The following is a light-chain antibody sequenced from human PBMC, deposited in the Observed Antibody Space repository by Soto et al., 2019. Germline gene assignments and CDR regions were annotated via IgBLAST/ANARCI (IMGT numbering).Light chain of an antibody. V-gene: IGKV3-15*01. CDR1: QSVSSD. J-gene: IGKJ2*01. Sequence: EIVMTQSPATLSVSPGERVTLSCRASQSVSSDLAWYQQKPGQAPRLLIYGASTRATGIPARFSGSGSGTSFTLAISSLQSEDFGIYYCHQYNNWPPYTFGQGTKVDIK. CDR2: GAS. CDR3: HQYNNWPPYT.